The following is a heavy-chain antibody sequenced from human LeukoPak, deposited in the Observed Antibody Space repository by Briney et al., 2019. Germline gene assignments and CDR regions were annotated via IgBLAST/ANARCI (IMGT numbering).Heavy chain of an antibody. D-gene: IGHD3-22*01. Sequence: ASVRVSCKASGYTFTSYDIKWVRQAPGQGVEWMGWMNTKSGNTDYAQKLQGRVTMTRNTSISTAYMELSSLRSEDTAVYYCARGTNYYDSSGYYKGLNPRRIRYYYYYMDVWGKGTTVTVSS. CDR1: GYTFTSYD. CDR2: MNTKSGNT. J-gene: IGHJ6*03. CDR3: ARGTNYYDSSGYYKGLNPRRIRYYYYYMDV. V-gene: IGHV1-8*01.